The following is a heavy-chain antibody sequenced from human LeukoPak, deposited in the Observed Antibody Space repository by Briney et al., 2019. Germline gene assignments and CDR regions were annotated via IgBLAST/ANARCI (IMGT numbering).Heavy chain of an antibody. CDR1: GFTFSTYG. CDR3: VRDWTHRVVVVTARFDY. Sequence: PGGSLSLSCAISGFTFSTYGMSWVRQAPGKGLEWVSYIASTRSAIYYADSVKGRFTISRDNARSSLYLQMNSLRAEDTAVYYCVRDWTHRVVVVTARFDYWGQGTLVTVSS. J-gene: IGHJ4*02. V-gene: IGHV3-48*01. CDR2: IASTRSAI. D-gene: IGHD2-21*02.